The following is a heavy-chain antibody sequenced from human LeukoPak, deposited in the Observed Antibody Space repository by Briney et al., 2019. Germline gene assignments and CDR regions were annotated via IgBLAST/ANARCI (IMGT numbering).Heavy chain of an antibody. CDR3: ARDRSGSWTIDY. D-gene: IGHD3-10*01. V-gene: IGHV3-30*03. CDR2: ISDDGSNK. J-gene: IGHJ4*02. Sequence: GRSLRLSCAASGFTFSSYGMHWVRQVSGKGLEWVAAISDDGSNKYYADSVKGRFTISRDKSKNTLYPQMNSLRAEDTAVYYCARDRSGSWTIDYWGQGTLVTVSS. CDR1: GFTFSSYG.